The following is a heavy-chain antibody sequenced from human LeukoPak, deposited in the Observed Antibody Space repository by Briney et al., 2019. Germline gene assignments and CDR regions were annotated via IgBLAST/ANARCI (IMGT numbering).Heavy chain of an antibody. CDR1: GGSTSSYY. CDR3: ARHGSQGGATHFDY. D-gene: IGHD1-26*01. J-gene: IGHJ4*02. CDR2: INYSGST. Sequence: SETLSLTCTVSGGSTSSYYWSWLRQPPGKGLEWIGYINYSGSTKYNPSLKSRVTISVDTSNNQFSLKVTSVTAADTAVYYCARHGSQGGATHFDYWGQGTLVTVSS. V-gene: IGHV4-59*08.